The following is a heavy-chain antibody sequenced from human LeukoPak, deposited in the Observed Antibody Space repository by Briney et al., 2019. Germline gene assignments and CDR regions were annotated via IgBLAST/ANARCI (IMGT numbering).Heavy chain of an antibody. CDR3: ARDLLAYYDFWSGSSRSNWFDP. CDR1: GYTFTGYY. D-gene: IGHD3-3*01. V-gene: IGHV1-2*02. CDR2: INPNSGGT. Sequence: ASVKVSCKASGYTFTGYYMHWVRQAPGQGLEWMGWINPNSGGTNYAQKFQGRVTMTRDTSISTAYMELSRLRSDDTAVYYGARDLLAYYDFWSGSSRSNWFDPWGQGTLVTVSS. J-gene: IGHJ5*02.